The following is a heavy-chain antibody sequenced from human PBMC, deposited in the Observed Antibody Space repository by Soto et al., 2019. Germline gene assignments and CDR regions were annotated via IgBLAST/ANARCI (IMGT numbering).Heavy chain of an antibody. Sequence: PSETLSLTCTVSGGSISSYYWSWIRQPPGKGLEWIGYIYYSGSTNYNPSLKSRVTISVDTSKNQFSLKLSSVTAADTAVYYCARHQDCSGGSCYSRWWFDPWGQGTLVTVSS. CDR1: GGSISSYY. J-gene: IGHJ5*02. CDR2: IYYSGST. D-gene: IGHD2-15*01. CDR3: ARHQDCSGGSCYSRWWFDP. V-gene: IGHV4-59*08.